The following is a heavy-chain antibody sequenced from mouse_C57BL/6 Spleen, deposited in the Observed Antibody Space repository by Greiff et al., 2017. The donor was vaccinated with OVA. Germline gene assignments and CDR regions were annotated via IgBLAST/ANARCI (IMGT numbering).Heavy chain of an antibody. Sequence: VKLQESGPELVKPGASVKISCEASGYAFSSSWMNWVQQRPGKGLEWIGRIYPGDGDTNYNGKFKGKATLTADKSSSTAYMQLSSLTSEDSAVYFCARRLRGYYAMDYWGQGTSVTVSS. V-gene: IGHV1-82*01. CDR2: IYPGDGDT. CDR1: GYAFSSSW. CDR3: ARRLRGYYAMDY. J-gene: IGHJ4*01. D-gene: IGHD1-2*01.